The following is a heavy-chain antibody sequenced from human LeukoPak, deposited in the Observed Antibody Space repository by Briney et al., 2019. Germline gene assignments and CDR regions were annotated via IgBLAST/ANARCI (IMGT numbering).Heavy chain of an antibody. V-gene: IGHV3-64*01. CDR2: ISSNGGST. CDR3: ATNRFLEWLLAYFDY. CDR1: GFTFSFYA. J-gene: IGHJ4*02. D-gene: IGHD3-3*01. Sequence: GGSLRLSCAASGFTFSFYAMHWVRQAPGKGLEYVSAISSNGGSTYYANSVKGRFTISRDNSKNTLYLQMNSLRAEDTAVYYCATNRFLEWLLAYFDYWGQGTLVTVSS.